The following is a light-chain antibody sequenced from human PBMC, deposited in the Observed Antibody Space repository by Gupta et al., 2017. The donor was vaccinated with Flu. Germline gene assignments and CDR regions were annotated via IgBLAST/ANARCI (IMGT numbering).Light chain of an antibody. V-gene: IGLV3-21*02. CDR1: NIGRET. CDR3: QVWDTHNDHWV. CDR2: DDR. Sequence: SDVLTQPPSVSVAPGQTARITCGGNNIGRETVHWYQQKPGQAPVLVVCDDRDRPSGIPERFSGYNSGNTATLTISRVEAGDEADYYCQVWDTHNDHWVFGGGTMLTVL. J-gene: IGLJ3*02.